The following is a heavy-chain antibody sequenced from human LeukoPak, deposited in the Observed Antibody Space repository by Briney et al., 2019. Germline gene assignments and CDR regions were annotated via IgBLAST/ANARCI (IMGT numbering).Heavy chain of an antibody. CDR3: ITPLPYSAQ. Sequence: GGSLRLSCAASGFTFSSYAMSWVRQAPGKGLEWVGRIKPKTDGETTEYAAPVKDRFSISRDDSKSMMYLQTNSLKTEDTAVYYCITPLPYSAQGGQRTLVTVSS. J-gene: IGHJ4*02. V-gene: IGHV3-15*01. CDR2: IKPKTDGETT. D-gene: IGHD2-21*01. CDR1: GFTFSSYA.